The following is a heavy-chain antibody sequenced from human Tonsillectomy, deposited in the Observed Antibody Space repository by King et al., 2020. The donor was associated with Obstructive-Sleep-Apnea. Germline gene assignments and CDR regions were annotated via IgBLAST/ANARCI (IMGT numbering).Heavy chain of an antibody. V-gene: IGHV5-51*01. CDR3: ARVGGLCSGAHCYGGLDY. J-gene: IGHJ4*02. D-gene: IGHD2-21*01. CDR2: FYPVDSVT. CDR1: GYSFSTYW. Sequence: QLVQSGGEVKKPGESLKISCKGSGYSFSTYWFAWVRQMPGKGLEWMGIFYPVDSVTRYSPSFQGQVTISPDTSTTTAYLQCNSVKASDPSIYYCARVGGLCSGAHCYGGLDYWGQGTLVTVSS.